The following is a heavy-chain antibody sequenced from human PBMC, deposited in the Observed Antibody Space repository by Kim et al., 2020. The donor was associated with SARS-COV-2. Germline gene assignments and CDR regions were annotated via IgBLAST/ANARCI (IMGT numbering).Heavy chain of an antibody. CDR2: ISYDGSNK. D-gene: IGHD5-12*01. Sequence: GGSLRLSCAASGFTFSSYAMHWVRQAPGKGLEWVAVISYDGSNKYYADSVKGRFTISRDNSKNTLYLQMNSLRAEDTAVYYCARDWMVGYSGYDYLDYWGQGTLVTVSS. V-gene: IGHV3-30-3*01. CDR1: GFTFSSYA. CDR3: ARDWMVGYSGYDYLDY. J-gene: IGHJ4*02.